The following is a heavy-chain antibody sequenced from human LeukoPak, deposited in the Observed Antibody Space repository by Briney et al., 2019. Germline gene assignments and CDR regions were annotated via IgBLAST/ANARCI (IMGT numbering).Heavy chain of an antibody. CDR2: IIPIFGTA. Sequence: SVKVSCKASGGTLSSYAISWVRQAPGQGLEWMGGIIPIFGTANYAQKFQGRVTITADKSTSTAYMELSSLRSEDTAVYYCARGGALGYCSGGSCYSGVEAFDIWGQGTMVTVSS. J-gene: IGHJ3*02. CDR1: GGTLSSYA. CDR3: ARGGALGYCSGGSCYSGVEAFDI. D-gene: IGHD2-15*01. V-gene: IGHV1-69*06.